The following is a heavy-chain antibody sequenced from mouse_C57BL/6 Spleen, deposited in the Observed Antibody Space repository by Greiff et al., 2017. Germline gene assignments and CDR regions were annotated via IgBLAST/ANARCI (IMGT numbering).Heavy chain of an antibody. Sequence: VQLQQSGPELVKPGASVKISCKASGYSFTGYYMNWVKQSPEKSLEWIGEINPSTGGTTYNQKFKAKATLTVDKSSSTAYMQLKSLTSEDSAVYYCARDPESHWGQGTLVTVSA. V-gene: IGHV1-42*01. CDR3: ARDPESH. CDR2: INPSTGGT. CDR1: GYSFTGYY. J-gene: IGHJ3*01.